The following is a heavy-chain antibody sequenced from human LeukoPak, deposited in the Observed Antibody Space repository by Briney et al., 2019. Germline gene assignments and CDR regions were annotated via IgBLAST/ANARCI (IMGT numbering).Heavy chain of an antibody. CDR3: GGPNPLLERPSAMDV. CDR2: IKQDGSEK. Sequence: GGSLRLSCAAPGFTFSSYSMNWVRQAPGKGLEWVANIKQDGSEKHYVDSVKGRFTISRDNAKNSLYLQMNSLRAEDTAVYYCGGPNPLLERPSAMDVWGQGTTVTVSS. CDR1: GFTFSSYS. J-gene: IGHJ6*02. V-gene: IGHV3-7*03. D-gene: IGHD6-25*01.